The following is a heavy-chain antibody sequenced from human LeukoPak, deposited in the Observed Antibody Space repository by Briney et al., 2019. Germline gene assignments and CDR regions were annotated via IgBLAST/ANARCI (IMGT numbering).Heavy chain of an antibody. Sequence: GGSLRLSCAASGFTFSTYWMTLVRQAPGKGLEWVANMKRDGSEVYYANSVKGHFTISRDNAKNSLYLQMNSLRAEDTAVYYCARYTEYYFDYWGQGTLVTVSS. V-gene: IGHV3-7*01. CDR1: GFTFSTYW. J-gene: IGHJ4*02. CDR2: MKRDGSEV. CDR3: ARYTEYYFDY. D-gene: IGHD2-2*02.